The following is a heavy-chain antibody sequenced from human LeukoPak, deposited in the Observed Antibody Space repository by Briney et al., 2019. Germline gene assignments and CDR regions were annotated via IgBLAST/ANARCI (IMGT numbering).Heavy chain of an antibody. D-gene: IGHD6-13*01. CDR1: GFIFSDYY. Sequence: GGSLRLSCAASGFIFSDYYMTWIRQAPGKGLEWVSYISSSTSAIYYADSVKGRFTISRDNTKSSLYLQMNSLRAEDTAMYYCARVASSSWYGGYWGQGTLVTVSS. J-gene: IGHJ4*02. V-gene: IGHV3-11*01. CDR2: ISSSTSAI. CDR3: ARVASSSWYGGY.